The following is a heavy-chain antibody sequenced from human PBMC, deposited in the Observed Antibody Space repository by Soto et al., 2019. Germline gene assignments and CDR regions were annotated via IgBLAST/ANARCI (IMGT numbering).Heavy chain of an antibody. V-gene: IGHV1-8*01. CDR3: ARRAETNGWNGFGADKYYFDF. Sequence: AASVKVSCKVSGYTFRTFDINWVRQASGQGLELMGWMNPKSGQTGYSPRFQGRLTLTGNTSISTVYMESSSLRSEDTAVYYCARRAETNGWNGFGADKYYFDFRGQGTLVTVSS. CDR1: GYTFRTFD. J-gene: IGHJ4*02. CDR2: MNPKSGQT. D-gene: IGHD1-1*01.